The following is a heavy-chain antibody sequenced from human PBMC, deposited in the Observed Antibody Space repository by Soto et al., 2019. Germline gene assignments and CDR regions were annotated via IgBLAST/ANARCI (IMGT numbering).Heavy chain of an antibody. J-gene: IGHJ3*02. CDR2: TYYRSKWYN. CDR1: GESVCSNSSA. Sequence: SQTLSLTCAIPGESVCSNSSAWNCIRQSPSRGLEWLGRTYYRSKWYNDYAVSVKSRITINPDTSKNQFSLQLNSVTPEDTAVYYCARDYYDSSGYYYRAFDIRGQVPMFTVSS. V-gene: IGHV6-1*01. CDR3: ARDYYDSSGYYYRAFDI. D-gene: IGHD3-22*01.